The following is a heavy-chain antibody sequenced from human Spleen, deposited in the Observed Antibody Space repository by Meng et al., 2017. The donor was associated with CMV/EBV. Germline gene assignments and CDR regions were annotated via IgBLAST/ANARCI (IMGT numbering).Heavy chain of an antibody. CDR2: ISYDGSKE. CDR3: ARARNRAFDY. V-gene: IGHV3-30-3*01. CDR1: GFNFRGYA. Sequence: LCCAASGFNFRGYAMQWVRQAPGKGLEWVALISYDGSKEYYADSVKGRFTISRDNSRDTLYLQMNSLRAEDTAVYYCARARNRAFDYWGRGTLVTVSS. J-gene: IGHJ4*02. D-gene: IGHD1-14*01.